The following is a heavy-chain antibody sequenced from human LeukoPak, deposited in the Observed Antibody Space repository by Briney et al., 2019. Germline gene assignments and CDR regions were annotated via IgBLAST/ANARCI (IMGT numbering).Heavy chain of an antibody. CDR2: IYYSGST. D-gene: IGHD2-15*01. V-gene: IGHV4-61*01. J-gene: IGHJ5*02. CDR1: GGSVSSGSYH. Sequence: SETLSLTCTVSGGSVSSGSYHWSWIRQPPGKGLEWIGYIYYSGSTNYNPSLKSRVTISVDTSKNQFSLKLSSVTAADTAVYYCARDDRIYGSFDPWGQGTLVTVSS. CDR3: ARDDRIYGSFDP.